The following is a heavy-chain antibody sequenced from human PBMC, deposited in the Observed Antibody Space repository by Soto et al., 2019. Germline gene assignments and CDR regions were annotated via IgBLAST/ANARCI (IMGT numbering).Heavy chain of an antibody. CDR3: ARNYYDSSGYPRPLYYFDY. D-gene: IGHD3-22*01. CDR1: GGSISSGGYY. J-gene: IGHJ4*02. V-gene: IGHV4-31*03. Sequence: SETLSLTCTVSGGSISSGGYYWSWIRQHPGKGLEWIGYIYYSGSTYYNPSLKSRVTISVDTSKNQFSLKLSSVTAADTAVYYCARNYYDSSGYPRPLYYFDYWXQGTLVNVSS. CDR2: IYYSGST.